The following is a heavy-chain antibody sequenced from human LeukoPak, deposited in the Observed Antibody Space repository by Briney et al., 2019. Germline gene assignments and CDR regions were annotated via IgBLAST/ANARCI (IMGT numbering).Heavy chain of an antibody. D-gene: IGHD3-22*01. CDR3: ARGHYYDSRGTTPNDY. J-gene: IGHJ4*02. Sequence: GGPLRLSCAASGFSFSSYGMSWVRQAPGKGLEWVSYISSSGSTIYYADSVKGRFTISRDNAKNSLFLQMNSLRAEDTAVYYCARGHYYDSRGTTPNDYWGQGTLVTVSS. V-gene: IGHV3-48*04. CDR2: ISSSGSTI. CDR1: GFSFSSYG.